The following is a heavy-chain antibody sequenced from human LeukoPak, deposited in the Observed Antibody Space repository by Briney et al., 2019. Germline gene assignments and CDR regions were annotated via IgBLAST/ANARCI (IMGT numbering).Heavy chain of an antibody. CDR2: IHYSGTT. V-gene: IGHV4-39*07. J-gene: IGHJ4*02. D-gene: IGHD6-19*01. CDR3: ARTYSSGQGAYY. Sequence: SETLSLTCTVSGDSISSSGCYWAWLRQPPGMGLEYIGSIHYSGTTHFNPSFKSRVTITVDASKNQFSLRLTSVTAADTAIYYCARTYSSGQGAYYWGQGILVTVSS. CDR1: GDSISSSGCY.